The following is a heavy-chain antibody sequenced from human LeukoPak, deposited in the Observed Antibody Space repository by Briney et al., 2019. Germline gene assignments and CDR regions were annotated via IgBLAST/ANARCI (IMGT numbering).Heavy chain of an antibody. CDR2: VSLEGVR. Sequence: SETLSLTCGASGGSITTTNWWSWVRQFPGQGLQWIGEVSLEGVRNYNPSLTSRVTMSLDRAKNLLSLNLNSLTAADTAVYYCSRENGAFSPFGYWGQGILVTV. D-gene: IGHD2-8*01. CDR3: SRENGAFSPFGY. J-gene: IGHJ4*02. CDR1: GGSITTTNW. V-gene: IGHV4-4*02.